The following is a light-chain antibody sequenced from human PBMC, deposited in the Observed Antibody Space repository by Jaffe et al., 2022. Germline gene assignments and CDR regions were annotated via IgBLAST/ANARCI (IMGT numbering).Light chain of an antibody. J-gene: IGKJ4*01. CDR2: WAS. CDR3: QQYYTSPLT. CDR1: QSVLSSSDNKNY. V-gene: IGKV4-1*01. Sequence: DIVMTQSPDSLAVSLGERATINCKSSQSVLSSSDNKNYLAWYQQKPGQPPKLLLYWASTRQSGVPDRFSGSGSGTDFTLTISGLQAEDVALYYCQQYYTSPLTFGGGTKVEIK.